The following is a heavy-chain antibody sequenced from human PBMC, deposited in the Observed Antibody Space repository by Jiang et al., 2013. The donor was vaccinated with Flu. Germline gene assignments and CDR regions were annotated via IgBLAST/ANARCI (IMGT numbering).Heavy chain of an antibody. CDR2: IHYSGEIT. J-gene: IGHJ4*02. V-gene: IGHV4-59*08. D-gene: IGHD3-10*01. CDR3: ARSRSGSYFSDYFDL. Sequence: IHYSGEITNYSPSLKSRVTISVDTSKNQFSLKVNSVTAADTAVYYCARSRSGSYFSDYFDLWGQGTLVTVSS.